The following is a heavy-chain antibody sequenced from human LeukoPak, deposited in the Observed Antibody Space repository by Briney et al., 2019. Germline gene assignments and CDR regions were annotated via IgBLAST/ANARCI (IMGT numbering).Heavy chain of an antibody. D-gene: IGHD6-13*01. V-gene: IGHV3-21*01. CDR2: ISSSSSYI. Sequence: GGSLRLSCAASGFTFSSYSMNWVRQAPGKGLEWVSSISSSSSYIYYADSVKGRFTISRDNAKNTLYLQMNSLRAEDTAVYYCARGSSSSWYRHLYYFDYWGQGTLVTVSS. CDR1: GFTFSSYS. CDR3: ARGSSSSWYRHLYYFDY. J-gene: IGHJ4*02.